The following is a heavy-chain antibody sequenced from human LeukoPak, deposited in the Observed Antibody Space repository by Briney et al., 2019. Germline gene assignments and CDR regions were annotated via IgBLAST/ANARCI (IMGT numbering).Heavy chain of an antibody. CDR1: GFTFDDYG. J-gene: IGHJ4*02. Sequence: GGSLRLSCAASGFTFDDYGMSWVRQAPGKGLEWVSAISGGGGSTYYADSVKGRFTISRDNSKNTLYLQMNSLSVEDTAVYYCAKDKSYYDSSGYYPSDFDYWGQGTLVTVSS. CDR3: AKDKSYYDSSGYYPSDFDY. D-gene: IGHD3-22*01. V-gene: IGHV3-23*01. CDR2: ISGGGGST.